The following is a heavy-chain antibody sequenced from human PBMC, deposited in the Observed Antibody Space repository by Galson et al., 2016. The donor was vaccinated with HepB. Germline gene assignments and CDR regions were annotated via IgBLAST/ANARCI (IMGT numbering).Heavy chain of an antibody. CDR3: TRGGPAKNFDY. Sequence: SLRLSCAASEFNFSRYAMHWVRQAPGKGLEWVAVISDDGSNKYYADSLKGRFTISRDNSKNTLYLQMNSLRTEDTAVYYCTRGGPAKNFDYWGLGTLVTVSS. CDR1: EFNFSRYA. CDR2: ISDDGSNK. V-gene: IGHV3-30-3*01. J-gene: IGHJ4*02.